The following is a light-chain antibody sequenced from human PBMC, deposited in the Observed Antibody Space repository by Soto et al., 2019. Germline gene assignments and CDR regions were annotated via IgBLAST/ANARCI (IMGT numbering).Light chain of an antibody. CDR2: RNS. Sequence: QAVVTQPPSASGTPGQRVTISCSGSSSKIGSNYVYWYQQLPGTVPQLLIYRNSERPSGVPDRFSGSKSGTSASLAIIGLRSEDEADYYCAAWDDSLSCVVFGGGTKVTVL. J-gene: IGLJ2*01. V-gene: IGLV1-47*01. CDR3: AAWDDSLSCVV. CDR1: SSKIGSNY.